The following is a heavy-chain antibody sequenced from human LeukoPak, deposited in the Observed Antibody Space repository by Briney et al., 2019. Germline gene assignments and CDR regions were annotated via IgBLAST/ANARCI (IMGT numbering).Heavy chain of an antibody. J-gene: IGHJ3*02. Sequence: GGSLRLSCAASGFAVSTNYMSWVRQAPGKGLEWVSVIYTGDTTYYADSVKGRFTISRDNSKNTLYLQMNSLRAEDTAVYYCARSAGGSFDIWGQGTMVTVSS. CDR1: GFAVSTNY. CDR2: IYTGDTT. CDR3: ARSAGGSFDI. V-gene: IGHV3-53*01. D-gene: IGHD1-26*01.